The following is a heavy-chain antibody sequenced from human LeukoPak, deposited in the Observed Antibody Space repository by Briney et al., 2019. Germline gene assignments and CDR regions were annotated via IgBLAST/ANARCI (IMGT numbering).Heavy chain of an antibody. CDR2: IDSDGSST. CDR3: ARGGNSLLGAFDI. D-gene: IGHD4-23*01. CDR1: GFTFSSYW. J-gene: IGHJ3*02. Sequence: GGSLRLSCAASGFTFSSYWMHWVRQAPGKGLVWVSRIDSDGSSTTYADSVKGRFTISRDNAKNTVFLQMNSLRAEDTAVYYCARGGNSLLGAFDIWGQGTMVTVSS. V-gene: IGHV3-74*01.